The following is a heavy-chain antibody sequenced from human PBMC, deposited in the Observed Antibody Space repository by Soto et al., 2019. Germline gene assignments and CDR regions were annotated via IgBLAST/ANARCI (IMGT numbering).Heavy chain of an antibody. V-gene: IGHV3-49*03. D-gene: IGHD4-17*01. CDR1: GFTFGIHS. CDR3: ARHDYFRFDL. J-gene: IGHJ3*01. Sequence: EGLLVESGGGLAQPGRSLRLSCTGSGFTFGIHSLSWFRQAPGKGLEWVGFITSLPHGERAEYAASVEGRFIISRDDSKTIAYLQMNSLKTEDTAIYFCARHDYFRFDLWGQGTMVTVSS. CDR2: ITSLPHGERA.